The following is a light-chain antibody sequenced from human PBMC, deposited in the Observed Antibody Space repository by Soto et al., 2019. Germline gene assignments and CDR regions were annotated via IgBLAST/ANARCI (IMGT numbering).Light chain of an antibody. Sequence: QSVLTQPACVSVSPGQSITISCTGTSSDVGGYNYVSWYQQHPGKAPKLMIYEVSNRPSGVSNRFSGSKSGNTASLTISGLQAEDEADYYCSSYTSSSTNYVFGTGTKVTVL. J-gene: IGLJ1*01. CDR1: SSDVGGYNY. V-gene: IGLV2-14*01. CDR2: EVS. CDR3: SSYTSSSTNYV.